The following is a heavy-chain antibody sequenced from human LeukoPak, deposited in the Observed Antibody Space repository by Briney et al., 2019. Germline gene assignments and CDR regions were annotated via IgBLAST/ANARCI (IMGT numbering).Heavy chain of an antibody. Sequence: SETLSLTCTVSGGSISSGSYYWSWIRQPAGKGLEWIGCIYTSGSTNCNPSLKSRVTISVDTSKNQFSLKLSSVTAADTAVYYCASGTPLDYWGQGTLVTVSS. CDR3: ASGTPLDY. D-gene: IGHD1-1*01. V-gene: IGHV4-61*02. J-gene: IGHJ4*02. CDR1: GGSISSGSYY. CDR2: IYTSGST.